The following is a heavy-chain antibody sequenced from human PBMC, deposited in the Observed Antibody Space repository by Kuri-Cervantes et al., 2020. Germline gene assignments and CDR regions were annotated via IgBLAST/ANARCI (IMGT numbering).Heavy chain of an antibody. Sequence: GGSLRLSCAASGFTFSSFALHWVRQAPGKGLEWVAVISYDGSNKYYADSVKGRFTISRDNAKNSLYLQMDSLRAEDTAVYYCARDRDYVHDYWGQGTLVTVSS. J-gene: IGHJ4*02. CDR1: GFTFSSFA. D-gene: IGHD3-16*01. CDR2: ISYDGSNK. CDR3: ARDRDYVHDY. V-gene: IGHV3-30*04.